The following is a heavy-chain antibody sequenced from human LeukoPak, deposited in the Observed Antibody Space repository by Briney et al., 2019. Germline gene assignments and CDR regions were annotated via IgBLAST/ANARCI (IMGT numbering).Heavy chain of an antibody. CDR3: ARASYCSSTSCHSYYYYGMDV. V-gene: IGHV1-69*04. Sequence: SVKVSCKASGGTFSSYAISWVRQAPGQGLEWMGRIIPILGIANYAQKFQGRVTITADKSTSTAYMELSSLRSEDTAVYYCARASYCSSTSCHSYYYYGMDVWGQGTTVTVSS. D-gene: IGHD2-2*01. CDR1: GGTFSSYA. CDR2: IIPILGIA. J-gene: IGHJ6*02.